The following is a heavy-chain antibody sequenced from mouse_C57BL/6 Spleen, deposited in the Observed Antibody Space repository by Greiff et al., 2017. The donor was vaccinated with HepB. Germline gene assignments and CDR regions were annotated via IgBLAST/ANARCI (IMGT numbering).Heavy chain of an antibody. J-gene: IGHJ2*01. CDR1: GYTFTDYE. D-gene: IGHD1-1*01. CDR3: TRGGTVVANYFDY. Sequence: QVHVKQSGAELVRPGASVTLSCKASGYTFTDYEMHWVKQTPVHGLEWIGAIDPETGGTAYNQKFKGKAILTADKSSSTAYMELRSLTSEDSAVYYCTRGGTVVANYFDYWGQGTTLTVSS. CDR2: IDPETGGT. V-gene: IGHV1-15*01.